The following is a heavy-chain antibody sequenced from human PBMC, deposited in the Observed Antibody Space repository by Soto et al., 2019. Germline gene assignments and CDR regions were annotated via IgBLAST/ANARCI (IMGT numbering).Heavy chain of an antibody. J-gene: IGHJ6*02. V-gene: IGHV3-48*03. Sequence: EVQLVESGGGLVQPGGSLIRSCAASGFTFSTYHMNWVRQAPGKGLEWVSYIHSGGSRIYYADSVKGRFTISRDNAKNSLYLQMNSLRAEDTTVYYCARDGSTVTTNYHYAMDVWGQWTTVTVSS. D-gene: IGHD4-17*01. CDR2: IHSGGSRI. CDR1: GFTFSTYH. CDR3: ARDGSTVTTNYHYAMDV.